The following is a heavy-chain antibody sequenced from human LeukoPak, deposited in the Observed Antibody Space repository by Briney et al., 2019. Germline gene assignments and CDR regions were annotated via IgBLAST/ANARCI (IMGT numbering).Heavy chain of an antibody. J-gene: IGHJ4*02. CDR1: GFTFSSYS. CDR3: ARARGRTTRH. CDR2: ISSSSSYI. Sequence: GGSLRLSCAASGFTFSSYSMNWVRQAPGKGLEWVPSISSSSSYIYSADSVKGGFTISRDNAKNSLYLQMNQLTAEDTSVYYCARARGRTTRHWGQGTLVTVSS. D-gene: IGHD2/OR15-2a*01. V-gene: IGHV3-21*01.